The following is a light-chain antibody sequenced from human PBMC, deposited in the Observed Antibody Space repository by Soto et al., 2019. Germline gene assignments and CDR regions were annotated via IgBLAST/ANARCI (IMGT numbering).Light chain of an antibody. CDR3: SSFTSNNTVL. V-gene: IGLV2-14*01. Sequence: QSVLTQPASVSGSPGQSITISCTGTSSDVGGYNYVSWYQQHPGKAPKLMIYNVSNRPSGVSNRFSGSKSGNTASLTISGLQAEDAAHYYCSSFTSNNTVLFGGGTQLPS. CDR2: NVS. J-gene: IGLJ2*01. CDR1: SSDVGGYNY.